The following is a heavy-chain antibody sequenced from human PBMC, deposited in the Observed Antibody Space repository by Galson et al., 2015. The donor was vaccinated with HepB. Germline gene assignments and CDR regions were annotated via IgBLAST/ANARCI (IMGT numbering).Heavy chain of an antibody. Sequence: SLRLSCAATGFTFSSYAMRWVRQSSGKGLEWVSGISGSGGSTYYADSVKGRFTISRDISKNTLYLQMNNLRAEDTAVYYCAKSADRQFVHGDYYYGMDVWGQGTTVTVSS. D-gene: IGHD3-10*01. J-gene: IGHJ6*02. V-gene: IGHV3-23*01. CDR2: ISGSGGST. CDR3: AKSADRQFVHGDYYYGMDV. CDR1: GFTFSSYA.